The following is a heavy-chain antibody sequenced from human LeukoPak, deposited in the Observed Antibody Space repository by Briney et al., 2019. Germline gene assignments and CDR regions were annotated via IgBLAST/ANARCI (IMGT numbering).Heavy chain of an antibody. CDR3: ARRAPTVTTGYYYYYCMDV. CDR1: GGSISSSSYY. CDR2: IYYSGST. V-gene: IGHV4-39*01. D-gene: IGHD4-17*01. Sequence: SETLSLTCTVSGGSISSSSYYWGWIRQPPGKRLEWIGSIYYSGSTYYNPSLKSRATISVDTSKNQFSLKLSSVTAADTAVYYCARRAPTVTTGYYYYYCMDVWGKGTTVTISS. J-gene: IGHJ6*03.